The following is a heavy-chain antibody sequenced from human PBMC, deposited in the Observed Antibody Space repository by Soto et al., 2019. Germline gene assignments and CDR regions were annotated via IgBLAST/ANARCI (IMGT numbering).Heavy chain of an antibody. CDR3: ARETGNYYDSSRYGMDV. CDR2: IIPIFGTA. J-gene: IGHJ6*02. V-gene: IGHV1-69*13. D-gene: IGHD3-22*01. CDR1: GGTFSSYA. Sequence: SVKVSCKASGGTFSSYAISWVRQAPGQGLEWMGGIIPIFGTANYAQKFQGRVTITADESTSTAYVELSSLRSEDTAVYYCARETGNYYDSSRYGMDVWGQGTTFTVSS.